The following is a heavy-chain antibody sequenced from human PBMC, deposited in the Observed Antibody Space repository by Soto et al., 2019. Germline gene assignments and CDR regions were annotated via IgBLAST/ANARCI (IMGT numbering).Heavy chain of an antibody. CDR2: IKSKTDGGTT. D-gene: IGHD3-3*01. J-gene: IGHJ6*02. CDR1: GFTFSNAW. V-gene: IGHV3-15*07. Sequence: GGSLRLSCAASGFTFSNAWMNWVRQAPGKGLEWVGRIKSKTDGGTTDYAAPVKGRFTISRKDSKNTLYLQMNSLKTEDTAVYYCTTEEVIRDYDFWSGYQPNWGFYGMDVWGQGTTVTVSS. CDR3: TTEEVIRDYDFWSGYQPNWGFYGMDV.